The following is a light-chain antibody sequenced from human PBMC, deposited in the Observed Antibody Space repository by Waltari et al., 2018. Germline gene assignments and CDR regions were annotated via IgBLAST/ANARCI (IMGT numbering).Light chain of an antibody. CDR3: SSYTSSNTQV. V-gene: IGLV2-14*03. CDR1: SSDVGAYNY. CDR2: DVS. Sequence: QSVLTQPASVSGSPGQSITISCTGSSSDVGAYNYVSCYQQHPGKAPKLMIYDVSNRPSGVSNRFSGSKSGNTASLTISGLQTEDEADYYCSSYTSSNTQVFGTGTKVTVL. J-gene: IGLJ1*01.